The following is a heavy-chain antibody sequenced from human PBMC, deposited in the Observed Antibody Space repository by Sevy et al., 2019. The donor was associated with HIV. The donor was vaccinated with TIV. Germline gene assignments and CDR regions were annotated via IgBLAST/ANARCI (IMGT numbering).Heavy chain of an antibody. CDR2: ISYDGSNK. J-gene: IGHJ6*02. CDR1: GFTFSSYA. D-gene: IGHD6-13*01. Sequence: GGSLRLSCAASGFTFSSYAMHWVRQAPGKGLEWVAVISYDGSNKYYADSVKGRFTISRDNSKNTLYLQMNSLRAEDTAVYYCAREVPLTLSSSWRQGLGYYYGMDVWGQGTTVTVSS. CDR3: AREVPLTLSSSWRQGLGYYYGMDV. V-gene: IGHV3-30-3*01.